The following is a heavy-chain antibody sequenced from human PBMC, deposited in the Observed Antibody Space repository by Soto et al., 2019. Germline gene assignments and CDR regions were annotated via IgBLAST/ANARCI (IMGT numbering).Heavy chain of an antibody. J-gene: IGHJ4*02. CDR3: ATGDGDIFDY. V-gene: IGHV3-53*01. CDR2: LYRGGST. Sequence: SGGSLRISCAASGLTVSNNYMSWVRQAPGKGLEWVSVLYRGGSTNYADSVKGRFTISRDNSKNTLYLQMNSLRVEDTAVYFCATGDGDIFDYWGQGTLVTVSS. CDR1: GLTVSNNY. D-gene: IGHD3-9*01.